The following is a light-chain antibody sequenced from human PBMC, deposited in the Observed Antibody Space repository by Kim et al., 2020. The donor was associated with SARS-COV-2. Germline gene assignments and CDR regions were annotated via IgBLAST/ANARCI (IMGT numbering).Light chain of an antibody. Sequence: LSPGERATLSCRASQSVSSYLAWYQQKPGQAPRLLIYDVSNRATGIPARFSGSGSGTDFTLTISSLEPEDFAVYYCQQRSNWPPTFGGGTKVDIK. CDR3: QQRSNWPPT. CDR2: DVS. J-gene: IGKJ4*01. CDR1: QSVSSY. V-gene: IGKV3-11*01.